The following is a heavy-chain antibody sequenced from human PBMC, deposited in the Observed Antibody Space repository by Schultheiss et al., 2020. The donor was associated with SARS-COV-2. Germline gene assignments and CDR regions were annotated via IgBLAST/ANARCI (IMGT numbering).Heavy chain of an antibody. J-gene: IGHJ5*02. CDR2: INSDGSST. CDR1: GFTFSSYW. Sequence: GGSLRLSCAASGFTFSSYWMHWVRQAPGKGLVWVSRINSDGSSTSYADSVKGRFTISRDNSKNTLYLQMNSLRAEDTAVYYCAKMGDIVVVVAADGGFDPWGQGTLVTVSS. D-gene: IGHD2-15*01. V-gene: IGHV3-74*01. CDR3: AKMGDIVVVVAADGGFDP.